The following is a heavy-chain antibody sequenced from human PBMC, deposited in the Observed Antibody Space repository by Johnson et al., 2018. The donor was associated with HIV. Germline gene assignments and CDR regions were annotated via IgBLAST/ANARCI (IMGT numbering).Heavy chain of an antibody. CDR1: GFTFSSYA. CDR2: ISYDGSNK. CDR3: AKDRIGDYADAFDI. J-gene: IGHJ3*02. D-gene: IGHD4-17*01. V-gene: IGHV3-30*04. Sequence: QVHLVESGGGVVQPGRSLRLSCAASGFTFSSYAMHWVRQAPGKGLEWVAVISYDGSNKYYADSVKGRFTISRDNSKNTLYVQMNSLRAEDTAVYYCAKDRIGDYADAFDIWGQGTMVTVSS.